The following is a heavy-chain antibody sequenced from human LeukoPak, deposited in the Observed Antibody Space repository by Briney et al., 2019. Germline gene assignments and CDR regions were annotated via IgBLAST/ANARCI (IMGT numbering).Heavy chain of an antibody. Sequence: GGSLSLSCALSGSILTSYSMLWARQSAIMWLEWLAFISYDGSKKEYADSVKGRFTISRDNSKNTLYLEMNSVKQDDSAVDYCARGAYSSGWLWGQGTPVTVSS. CDR3: ARGAYSSGWL. CDR1: GSILTSYS. CDR2: ISYDGSKK. J-gene: IGHJ4*02. V-gene: IGHV3-30*11. D-gene: IGHD3-22*01.